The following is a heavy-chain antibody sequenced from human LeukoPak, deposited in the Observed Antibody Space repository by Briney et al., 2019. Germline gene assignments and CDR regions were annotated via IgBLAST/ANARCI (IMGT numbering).Heavy chain of an antibody. Sequence: SETLSLTCAVYGGSFSGYYWSWIRQPPGKGLEWIGEIYHSGSTNYNPSLKSRVTISVDTSKNQFSLKLSSVTAADTAVYYCARTATYYYDSSGYPVSDPLPDYWGQGTLVTVSS. CDR1: GGSFSGYY. CDR2: IYHSGST. V-gene: IGHV4-34*01. D-gene: IGHD3-22*01. CDR3: ARTATYYYDSSGYPVSDPLPDY. J-gene: IGHJ4*02.